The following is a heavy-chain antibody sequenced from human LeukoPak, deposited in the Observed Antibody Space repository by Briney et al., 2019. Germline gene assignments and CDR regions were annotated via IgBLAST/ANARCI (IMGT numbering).Heavy chain of an antibody. D-gene: IGHD3-22*01. Sequence: GASVTVSCKASGGTFSSYAISWVRQAPGQGLEWMGGIIPIFGTANYAQKFQGRVTITADESTSTAYMELSSLRSEDTAVYYCAREVPYDSSRYYQPLGYWGQGTLVTVSS. CDR2: IIPIFGTA. V-gene: IGHV1-69*13. CDR3: AREVPYDSSRYYQPLGY. J-gene: IGHJ4*02. CDR1: GGTFSSYA.